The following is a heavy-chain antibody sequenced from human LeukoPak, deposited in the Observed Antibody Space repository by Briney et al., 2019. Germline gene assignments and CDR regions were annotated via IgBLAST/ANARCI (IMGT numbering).Heavy chain of an antibody. V-gene: IGHV3-30*01. CDR1: GFTFSSYA. CDR2: ISYDGSNK. J-gene: IGHJ6*03. CDR3: ARDRWDCSSTSCYTNYYYYMDV. D-gene: IGHD2-2*02. Sequence: PGRSLRLSCAASGFTFSSYAMHWVRQAPGKGLEWVAVISYDGSNKYYADSVKGRFTISRDNSKNTPYLQMNSLRAEDTAVYYCARDRWDCSSTSCYTNYYYYMDVWGKGTTVTVSS.